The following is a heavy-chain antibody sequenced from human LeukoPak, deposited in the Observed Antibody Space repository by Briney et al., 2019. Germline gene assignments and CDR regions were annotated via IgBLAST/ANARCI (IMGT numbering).Heavy chain of an antibody. V-gene: IGHV3-23*01. Sequence: GGSLRLSCAASGFTFSSYAMSWVRQAPGKGLEWVSAISGSGGSTYYADSVKGRFTISRDNSKNTLYLQMNSLRAEDTAVYYCAKDVAWSAYYTGYFDYWGQGTLVTVSS. CDR1: GFTFSSYA. D-gene: IGHD3-3*01. CDR3: AKDVAWSAYYTGYFDY. J-gene: IGHJ4*02. CDR2: ISGSGGST.